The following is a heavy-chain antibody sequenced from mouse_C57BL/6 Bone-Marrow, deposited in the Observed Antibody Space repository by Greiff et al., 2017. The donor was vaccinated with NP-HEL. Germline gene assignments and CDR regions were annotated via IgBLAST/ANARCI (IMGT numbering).Heavy chain of an antibody. V-gene: IGHV5-4*01. CDR2: ISDGGSYT. J-gene: IGHJ4*01. CDR1: GFTFSSYA. CDR3: ARERGYYYGSSYYAMDY. D-gene: IGHD1-1*01. Sequence: EVKVVESGGGLVKPGGSLKLSCAASGFTFSSYAMSWVRQTPEKRLEWVATISDGGSYTYYPDNVKGRFTISRDNAKNNLYLQMSHLKSEDTAMYYCARERGYYYGSSYYAMDYWGQGTSVTVSS.